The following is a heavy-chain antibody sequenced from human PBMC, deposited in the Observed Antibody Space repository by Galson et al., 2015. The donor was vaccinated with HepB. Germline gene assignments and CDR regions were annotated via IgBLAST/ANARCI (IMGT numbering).Heavy chain of an antibody. CDR1: GLTLDAYD. CDR2: ISQNDIST. CDR3: ARGSPTSFYHYYMDV. J-gene: IGHJ6*03. V-gene: IGHV3-23*01. D-gene: IGHD2/OR15-2a*01. Sequence: SLRLSCAASGLTLDAYDISWVRQAPGRGLQWVSAISQNDISTHYAAPVEGRFTISRQKSKNVVILQMKRLKVEDTAVYYCARGSPTSFYHYYMDVWGKGTTVTVSS.